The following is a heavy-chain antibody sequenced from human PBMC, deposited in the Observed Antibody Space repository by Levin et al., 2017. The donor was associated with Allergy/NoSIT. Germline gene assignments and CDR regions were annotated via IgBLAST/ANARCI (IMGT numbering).Heavy chain of an antibody. V-gene: IGHV3-7*01. Sequence: HPGGSLRLSCAASGFTFSSYWMSWVRQAPGKGLEWVANIKQDGSEQFYVDSVKGRFTISRDNAKSSLYLEMNSLRAEDTAVYYCARVGGSGWFRGINWFDPWGQGTLVTVSS. CDR3: ARVGGSGWFRGINWFDP. CDR2: IKQDGSEQ. J-gene: IGHJ5*02. D-gene: IGHD6-19*01. CDR1: GFTFSSYW.